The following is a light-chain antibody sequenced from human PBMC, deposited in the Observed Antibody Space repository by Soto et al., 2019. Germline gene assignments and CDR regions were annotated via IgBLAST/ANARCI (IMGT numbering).Light chain of an antibody. V-gene: IGLV2-14*01. CDR2: DVT. J-gene: IGLJ2*01. CDR1: SSDVGGYNY. CDR3: SSYTSSSSVV. Sequence: QSALTQPASVSGSPGQSITISCTGTSSDVGGYNYVSWYQQHPGKAPKLMIYDVTTRPSGVSNRFSGSNSGNTSSLTISGRQAEDEADYYCSSYTSSSSVVFGGGTKLTVL.